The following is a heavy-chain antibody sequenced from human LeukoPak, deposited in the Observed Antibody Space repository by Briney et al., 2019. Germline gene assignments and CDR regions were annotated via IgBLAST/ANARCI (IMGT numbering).Heavy chain of an antibody. V-gene: IGHV3-64*01. D-gene: IGHD3-22*01. CDR3: AKDQGSAYLYYFDY. J-gene: IGHJ4*02. Sequence: GGSLRLSCATSGFTFSSYPMYWVRQAPGKGLEYVLGISSNGDSTYYANSVKGRFTISRDNSEKTLYLQMNSLRAEDTAVYYCAKDQGSAYLYYFDYWGQGTLVTVSS. CDR2: ISSNGDST. CDR1: GFTFSSYP.